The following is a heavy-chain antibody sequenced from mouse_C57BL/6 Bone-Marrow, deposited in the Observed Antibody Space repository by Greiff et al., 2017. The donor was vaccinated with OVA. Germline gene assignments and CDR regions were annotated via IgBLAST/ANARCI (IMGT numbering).Heavy chain of an antibody. Sequence: VQLQQSGPELVKPGASVKISCKASGYSFTSYYIHWVKQRPGQGLEWIGWIYPGSGNTKYNEKFKGKATLTADTSSSTAYMQLSSLTSEDSAVYYCARGDGTTGDYYAMDYWGQGTSVTVSS. CDR3: ARGDGTTGDYYAMDY. CDR1: GYSFTSYY. J-gene: IGHJ4*01. CDR2: IYPGSGNT. D-gene: IGHD1-1*01. V-gene: IGHV1-66*01.